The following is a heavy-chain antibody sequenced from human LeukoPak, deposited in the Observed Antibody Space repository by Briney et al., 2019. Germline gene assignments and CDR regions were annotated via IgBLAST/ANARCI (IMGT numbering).Heavy chain of an antibody. Sequence: PSETLSLTCAVYGGSFSGYYWSWIRQPPGKGLEWIGEINHSGSTNYNPSLKSRVTISVDTSKNQFSLKLSSVTAADTAVYYCARGFIVVVPAAIEAAGNMAYGMDVWGQGTTVTVSS. CDR2: INHSGST. CDR3: ARGFIVVVPAAIEAAGNMAYGMDV. J-gene: IGHJ6*02. V-gene: IGHV4-34*01. CDR1: GGSFSGYY. D-gene: IGHD2-2*01.